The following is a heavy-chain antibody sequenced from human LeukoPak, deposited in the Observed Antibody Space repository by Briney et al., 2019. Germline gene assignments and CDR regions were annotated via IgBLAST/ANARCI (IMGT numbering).Heavy chain of an antibody. CDR3: ARGWFGELLGYFDP. CDR1: GVSISSSGYY. Sequence: SETLSLTCSVSGVSISSSGYYWGWIRQPPGKGLEWIGSFYYSGSTYYSPSLKSRVTLSVDTSRNQFSLKLNSVTAPDTAVYYCARGWFGELLGYFDPWGQGTLVTVSS. V-gene: IGHV4-39*01. D-gene: IGHD3-10*01. J-gene: IGHJ5*02. CDR2: FYYSGST.